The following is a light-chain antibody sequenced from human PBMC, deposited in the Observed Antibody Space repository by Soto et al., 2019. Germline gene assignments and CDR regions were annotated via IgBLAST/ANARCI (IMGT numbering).Light chain of an antibody. CDR2: DVS. Sequence: QPVSVSGSPGQSITMSCTGTSSDVGAYNYVYWYRQHPGKAPKLIIYDVSNRPSGVSNRFSGSKSGNTASLIISGLQAEDEADYYCTSYTSSSGYVFGTGTKVTVL. CDR3: TSYTSSSGYV. CDR1: SSDVGAYNY. J-gene: IGLJ1*01. V-gene: IGLV2-14*01.